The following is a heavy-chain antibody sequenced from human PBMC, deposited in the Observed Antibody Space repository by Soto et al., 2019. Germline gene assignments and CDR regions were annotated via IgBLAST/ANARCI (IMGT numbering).Heavy chain of an antibody. CDR2: INPDSDST. Sequence: ASVKLSCKTSGYTFTNYDINGVRQAAGQVLECMGWINPDSDSTVYAQKFQGRVTMTRDTSISTAYMELNSLRSEDTAVYYCARGRRYCTTTSCYPPALFPYGMDVWGQGTTVTVSS. CDR1: GYTFTNYD. CDR3: ARGRRYCTTTSCYPPALFPYGMDV. D-gene: IGHD2-2*01. J-gene: IGHJ6*02. V-gene: IGHV1-8*01.